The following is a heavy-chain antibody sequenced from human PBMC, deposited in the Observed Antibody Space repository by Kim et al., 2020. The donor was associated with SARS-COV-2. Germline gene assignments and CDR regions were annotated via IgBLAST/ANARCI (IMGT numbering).Heavy chain of an antibody. D-gene: IGHD5-18*01. CDR2: ISYDGSNK. CDR3: ARDRDSYGEFDY. Sequence: GGSLRLSCAASGFTFSSYAMHWVRQAPGKGLEWVAVISYDGSNKYYADSVKGRFTISRDNSKNTLYLQMNSLRAEDTAVYYCARDRDSYGEFDYWGQGTL. J-gene: IGHJ4*02. V-gene: IGHV3-30*04. CDR1: GFTFSSYA.